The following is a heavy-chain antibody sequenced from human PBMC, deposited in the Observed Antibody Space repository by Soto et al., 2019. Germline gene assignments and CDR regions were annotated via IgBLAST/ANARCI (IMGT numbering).Heavy chain of an antibody. CDR2: IYKSETT. V-gene: IGHV4-31*03. CDR1: GDCVTRGDSD. Sequence: SETLSLTCTVSGDCVTRGDSDGTWHQHPPAKGLEWSGNIYKSETTSYNPALRGRVTISVDTSKNQLSLRLNSLTAADTARYYCPRGGGVVTRSQYFIHWGKGTQVTVSS. J-gene: IGHJ1*01. CDR3: PRGGGVVTRSQYFIH. D-gene: IGHD3-16*01.